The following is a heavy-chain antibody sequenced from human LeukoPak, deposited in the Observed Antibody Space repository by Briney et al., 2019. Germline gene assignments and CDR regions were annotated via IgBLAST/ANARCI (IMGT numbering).Heavy chain of an antibody. CDR3: AREPWWFGELEGGYFDY. CDR1: GFTFSSYE. CDR2: ISSSGSTI. V-gene: IGHV3-48*03. J-gene: IGHJ4*02. D-gene: IGHD3-10*01. Sequence: GGSLRLSCAASGFTFSSYEMNWARQAPGKGLEWVSYISSSGSTIYYADSVKGRFTISRDNAKNSLYLQMNSLRAEDTAVYYCAREPWWFGELEGGYFDYWGQGTLVTVSS.